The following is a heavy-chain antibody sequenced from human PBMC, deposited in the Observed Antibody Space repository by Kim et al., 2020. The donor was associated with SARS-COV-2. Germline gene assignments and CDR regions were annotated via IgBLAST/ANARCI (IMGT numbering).Heavy chain of an antibody. D-gene: IGHD4-17*01. V-gene: IGHV3-73*01. J-gene: IGHJ4*02. CDR2: T. Sequence: TAYAASVKGRFTISRDDSKNTAYLQMNSLKTEDTAVYYCTSTNTVTNLGYWGQGTLVTVSS. CDR3: TSTNTVTNLGY.